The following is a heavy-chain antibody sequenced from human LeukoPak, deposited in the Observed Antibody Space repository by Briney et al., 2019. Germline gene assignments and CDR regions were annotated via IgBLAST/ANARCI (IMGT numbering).Heavy chain of an antibody. CDR1: GGSFSGYY. CDR2: INHSGST. CDR3: ARGYSSGWYVKNFDY. V-gene: IGHV4-34*01. D-gene: IGHD6-19*01. Sequence: SETLSLTCAVYGGSFSGYYWSWIRQPPGKGLEWIGEINHSGSTNYNPSLKSRVTISVDTSKNQFSLKLSSVTAADTAVYYCARGYSSGWYVKNFDYWGQGTLVTVSS. J-gene: IGHJ4*02.